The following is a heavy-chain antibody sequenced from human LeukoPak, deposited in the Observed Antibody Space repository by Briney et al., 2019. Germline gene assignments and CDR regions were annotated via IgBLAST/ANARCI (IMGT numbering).Heavy chain of an antibody. Sequence: ASVKVSCKASRYTFTSYAIHWVRQAPGQRLEWMGWINAGNGNTKYSQKIQGRVTITRDTSASTAYMELSSLKSEDTAVYYCARGRVGYGWFDPWGQGTLVTVSS. D-gene: IGHD3-16*01. CDR1: RYTFTSYA. CDR3: ARGRVGYGWFDP. V-gene: IGHV1-3*01. J-gene: IGHJ5*02. CDR2: INAGNGNT.